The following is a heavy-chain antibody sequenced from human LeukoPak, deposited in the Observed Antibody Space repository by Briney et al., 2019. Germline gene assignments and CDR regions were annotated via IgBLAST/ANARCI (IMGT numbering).Heavy chain of an antibody. CDR3: ARDPCGGDCYEH. Sequence: GGSLRLSRAASGFTFTNYAMSWVRQAPGEGLEWVSAISGSGGSTYYADSVKGRFTISRDNAKNSLYLQMNSLRAEDTAVYYCARDPCGGDCYEHWGQGTLVTVSS. V-gene: IGHV3-23*01. CDR1: GFTFTNYA. J-gene: IGHJ1*01. D-gene: IGHD2-21*01. CDR2: ISGSGGST.